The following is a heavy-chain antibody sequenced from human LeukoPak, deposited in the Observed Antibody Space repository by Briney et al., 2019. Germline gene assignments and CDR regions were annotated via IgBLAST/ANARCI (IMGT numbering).Heavy chain of an antibody. J-gene: IGHJ4*02. CDR1: GFTFDDYG. Sequence: GGSLRLSCAASGFTFDDYGMSWVRQAPGKGLEWVSGINWNGGSTGYADSVKGRFTTSRDNAKNSLYLQMNSLRAEDTALYYCARGREYSSSSRIDYFDYWGQGTLVTVSS. CDR3: ARGREYSSSSRIDYFDY. V-gene: IGHV3-20*04. D-gene: IGHD6-6*01. CDR2: INWNGGST.